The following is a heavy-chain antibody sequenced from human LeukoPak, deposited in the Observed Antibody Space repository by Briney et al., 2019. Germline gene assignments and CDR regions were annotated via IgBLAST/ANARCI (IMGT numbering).Heavy chain of an antibody. Sequence: SVKVSCKATGGTFSSYTISWVRQAPGQGLEWMGRIIPILGIANYAQKFQGRVTITADKSTSTAYMELSSLRSEDTAVYYCARDAQLGTGTTSGDLDYWGPGTLVTVSS. J-gene: IGHJ4*02. D-gene: IGHD1-7*01. V-gene: IGHV1-69*04. CDR1: GGTFSSYT. CDR3: ARDAQLGTGTTSGDLDY. CDR2: IIPILGIA.